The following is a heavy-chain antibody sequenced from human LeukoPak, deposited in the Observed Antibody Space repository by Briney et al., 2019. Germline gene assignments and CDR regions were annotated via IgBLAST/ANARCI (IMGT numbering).Heavy chain of an antibody. CDR2: INHSGST. Sequence: SETLSLTCAVYGGSFSGYYWSWIRQPPGKGLEWIGEINHSGSTNYDPSLKSRVTISVDTSKNQFSLKLSSVTAADTAVYYCARKAVAAATHNWFDPWGQGTLVTVSS. J-gene: IGHJ5*02. D-gene: IGHD6-13*01. CDR3: ARKAVAAATHNWFDP. CDR1: GGSFSGYY. V-gene: IGHV4-34*01.